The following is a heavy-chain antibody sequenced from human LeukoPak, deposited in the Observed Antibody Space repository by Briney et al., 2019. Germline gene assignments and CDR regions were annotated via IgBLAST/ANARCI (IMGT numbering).Heavy chain of an antibody. Sequence: PSETLSLTCAAYGGSFSGYYWSWIRQPPGKGLEWIGEINRSGSTNYNPSLKSRVTISVDTSKNQFSLKLSSVTAADTAVYYCAAYYYDSSGYFDYWGQGTLVTVSS. D-gene: IGHD3-22*01. J-gene: IGHJ4*02. CDR2: INRSGST. V-gene: IGHV4-34*01. CDR1: GGSFSGYY. CDR3: AAYYYDSSGYFDY.